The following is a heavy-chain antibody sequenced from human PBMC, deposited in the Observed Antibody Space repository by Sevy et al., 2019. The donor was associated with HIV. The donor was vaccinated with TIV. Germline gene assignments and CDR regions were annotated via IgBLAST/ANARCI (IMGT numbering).Heavy chain of an antibody. J-gene: IGHJ4*02. CDR2: ISFSGSKT. Sequence: GGSLRLSCAAAGFNFNNYAMTWVRQAPGKGLEWVSGISFSGSKTYYAESVKGRFSISRDPSKNTLYLQMNSLRAEDTAVYYCAKDRTYTVTTGGFDYWGQGTLVTVSS. CDR1: GFNFNNYA. CDR3: AKDRTYTVTTGGFDY. D-gene: IGHD4-17*01. V-gene: IGHV3-23*01.